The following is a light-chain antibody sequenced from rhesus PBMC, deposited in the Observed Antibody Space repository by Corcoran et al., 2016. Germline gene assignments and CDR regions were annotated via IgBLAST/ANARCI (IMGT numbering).Light chain of an antibody. CDR2: EVS. J-gene: IGKJ4*01. CDR1: QSLLDSEDGNTY. Sequence: DIMMTQTPLSLPVTPGEPASISCRSSQSLLDSEDGNTYLAWYLQKPGQSPQFLIYEVSNRAFGVPDRYSGRGADTDFTLKISRVEAEDVGVYYCLQVLEFPLTFGGGTKVEIK. V-gene: IGKV2-104*02. CDR3: LQVLEFPLT.